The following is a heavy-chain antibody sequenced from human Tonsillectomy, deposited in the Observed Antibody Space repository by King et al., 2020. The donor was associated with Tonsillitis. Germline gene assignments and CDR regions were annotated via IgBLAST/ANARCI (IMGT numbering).Heavy chain of an antibody. CDR1: GYSFSSEW. J-gene: IGHJ4*02. V-gene: IGHV5-51*01. Sequence: LVQSGAEVKKSGESLRISCKGSGYSFSSEWIAWVRQMPGKGLEWMGNIYPGDSDTRYSPSFQGQVTISADTSISIAYLQWSSLKASDTAMYYCARPTAYGSGSYFAYWVQGTLVTVSS. CDR2: IYPGDSDT. CDR3: ARPTAYGSGSYFAY. D-gene: IGHD3-10*01.